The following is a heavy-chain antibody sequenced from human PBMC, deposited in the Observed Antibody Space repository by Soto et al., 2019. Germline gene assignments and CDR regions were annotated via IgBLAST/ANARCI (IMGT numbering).Heavy chain of an antibody. V-gene: IGHV3-66*01. J-gene: IGHJ2*01. CDR3: AIDMSSSSSYGYFDL. D-gene: IGHD6-13*01. CDR2: IYSGAST. Sequence: EVQLVESGGGLVQPGGSLRLSCAASGFTVSSNYMTWVRQAPGKGLEWVSVIYSGASTYYADSVKDRFTISGDTSRNTLYLQMNSLRAEDTAVYYCAIDMSSSSSYGYFDLWGRGTLVTVSS. CDR1: GFTVSSNY.